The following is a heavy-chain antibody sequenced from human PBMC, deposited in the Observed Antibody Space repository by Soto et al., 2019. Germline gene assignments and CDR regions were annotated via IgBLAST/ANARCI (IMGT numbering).Heavy chain of an antibody. CDR3: ARDVAVAGTHGFDY. V-gene: IGHV3-30-3*01. Sequence: QVQLVESGGGVVQPGRSLRLSCAASGFTFSSYAMHWVRQAPGKGLEWVAVISYDGSNKYYADSVKGRFTISRDNSKNTLYLQMNSLRAEDTAVYYCARDVAVAGTHGFDYWGQGTLVTVSS. CDR2: ISYDGSNK. D-gene: IGHD6-19*01. CDR1: GFTFSSYA. J-gene: IGHJ4*02.